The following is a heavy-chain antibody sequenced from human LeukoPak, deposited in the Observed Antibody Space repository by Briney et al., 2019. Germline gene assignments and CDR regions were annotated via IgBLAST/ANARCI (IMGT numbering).Heavy chain of an antibody. V-gene: IGHV4-39*07. CDR2: TYYSGST. D-gene: IGHD6-13*01. CDR1: GGSISSSSYY. J-gene: IGHJ5*02. Sequence: SETLSLTCTVSGGSISSSSYYWGWIRQPPGKGREWIGSTYYSGSTYYNTSLKSRVTISVDTSKNQFSLKLSSVTAADTAVYYCARAAAGSELFDPWGQGTLVTVSS. CDR3: ARAAAGSELFDP.